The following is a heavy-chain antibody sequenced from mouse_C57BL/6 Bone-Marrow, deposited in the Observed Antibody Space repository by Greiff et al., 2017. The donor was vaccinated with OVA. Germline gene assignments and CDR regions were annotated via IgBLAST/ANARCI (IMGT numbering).Heavy chain of an antibody. J-gene: IGHJ3*01. Sequence: QVQLQQPGAELVKPGASVKLSCKASGYTFTSYWMHWVKQRPGQGLEWIGMIHPNSGSTNYNEKFKSKATLTVDKSSRTAYMQLSSLTSEDSAVYYCARRGSNSAWFAYWGQGTLVTVSA. CDR3: ARRGSNSAWFAY. V-gene: IGHV1-64*01. CDR1: GYTFTSYW. CDR2: IHPNSGST. D-gene: IGHD2-5*01.